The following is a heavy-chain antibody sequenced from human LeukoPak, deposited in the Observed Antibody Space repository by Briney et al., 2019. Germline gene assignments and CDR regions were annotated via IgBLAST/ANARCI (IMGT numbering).Heavy chain of an antibody. CDR3: ARHSEYTSGWHYIDY. Sequence: SETLSLTCTVSGGSMRSSSNFWAWIRQPPGKALEWIGSMFYSGSTTYYNPSLKSRVTISVDTSKNQFSLRLTSVTASDTAVYYCARHSEYTSGWHYIDYWGQGTLVTVSS. V-gene: IGHV4-39*01. J-gene: IGHJ4*02. D-gene: IGHD6-19*01. CDR2: MFYSGST. CDR1: GGSMRSSSNF.